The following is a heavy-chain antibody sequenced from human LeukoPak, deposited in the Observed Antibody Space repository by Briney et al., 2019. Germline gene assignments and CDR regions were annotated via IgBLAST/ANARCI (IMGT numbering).Heavy chain of an antibody. CDR3: ARVISPDSYFYFSYFYYVDV. V-gene: IGHV4-59*01. CDR2: IHNSGRT. J-gene: IGHJ6*03. D-gene: IGHD3-10*01. CDR1: VCSIGTFY. Sequence: SETLSLTCTVSVCSIGTFYLTWIRQPPGKGLEWIGYIHNSGRTNYNASLNSRVTISVDTSKNQFSLRMRSVTAEDTAVYYCARVISPDSYFYFSYFYYVDVWGKGTTVTVSS.